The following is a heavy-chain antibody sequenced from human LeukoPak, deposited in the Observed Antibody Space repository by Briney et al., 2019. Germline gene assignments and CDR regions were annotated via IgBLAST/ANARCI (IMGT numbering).Heavy chain of an antibody. CDR1: GYTFTGYY. CDR2: INPNSGGT. Sequence: ASVKVSCKASGYTFTGYYMHWVRQAPGQGLEWMGWINPNSGGTNYAQKFQDRVTMTRDTSISTAYMELSRLRSDDTAVYYCARDGIAAAVPFDYWGQGTLVTVSS. V-gene: IGHV1-2*02. CDR3: ARDGIAAAVPFDY. D-gene: IGHD6-13*01. J-gene: IGHJ4*02.